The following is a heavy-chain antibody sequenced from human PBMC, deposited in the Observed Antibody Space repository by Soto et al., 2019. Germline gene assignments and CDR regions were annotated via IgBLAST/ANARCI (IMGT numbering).Heavy chain of an antibody. J-gene: IGHJ4*02. D-gene: IGHD2-2*01. CDR2: SAAYNNDT. Sequence: GASVKVSCKTSGYSFPDYGVTWVRQAPGEGLQWMGWSAAYNNDTDYAQDFQCRVTMTTDTSTSTAYMELRSLRSDDTAVYFCARSRSSAMVTSNYWGQGTLVTVSS. CDR1: GYSFPDYG. V-gene: IGHV1-18*01. CDR3: ARSRSSAMVTSNY.